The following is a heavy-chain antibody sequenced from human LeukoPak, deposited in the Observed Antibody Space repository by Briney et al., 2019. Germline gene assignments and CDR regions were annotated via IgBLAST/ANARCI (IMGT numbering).Heavy chain of an antibody. CDR1: GFTLRTYA. J-gene: IGHJ3*02. CDR3: ARDRMITFGGVIAPGAFDI. Sequence: GGSLRLSCAASGFTLRTYAMSWVRQAPGKGLEYVSAISSNGGSTYYANSVKGRFTISRDNSKNTLYLQMGSLRAEDMAVYYCARDRMITFGGVIAPGAFDIWGQGTMVTVSS. V-gene: IGHV3-64*01. D-gene: IGHD3-16*02. CDR2: ISSNGGST.